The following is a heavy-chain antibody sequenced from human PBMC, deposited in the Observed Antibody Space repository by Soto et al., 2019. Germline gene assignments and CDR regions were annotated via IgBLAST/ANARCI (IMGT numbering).Heavy chain of an antibody. J-gene: IGHJ6*03. CDR3: ARADRHDDSWSSNYYYYYMDV. Sequence: QVQLVESGGGLVKPGGSLRLSCAASGFTFSDYYMSWIRQAPGKGLEWVSYISSSGSTIYYADSVEGRFTISRDNAKNSLYLQMNSLRAEDTSVYYWARADRHDDSWSSNYYYYYMDVWGKGTTVTLSS. D-gene: IGHD3-3*01. CDR1: GFTFSDYY. V-gene: IGHV3-11*01. CDR2: ISSSGSTI.